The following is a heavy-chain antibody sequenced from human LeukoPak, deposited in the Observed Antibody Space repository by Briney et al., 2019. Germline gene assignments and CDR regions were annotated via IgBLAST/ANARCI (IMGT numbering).Heavy chain of an antibody. V-gene: IGHV3-21*04. CDR3: ARCGYSYGCDY. J-gene: IGHJ4*02. CDR2: ISSSSSYI. CDR1: GFTFSSYS. Sequence: GGSLRLSRAASGFTFSSYSMNWVRQAPGKGLEWVSSISSSSSYIYYADSVKGRFTISRDNSKNTLFLQMNSLRAEDTAVYYCARCGYSYGCDYWGQGTLVTVSS. D-gene: IGHD5-18*01.